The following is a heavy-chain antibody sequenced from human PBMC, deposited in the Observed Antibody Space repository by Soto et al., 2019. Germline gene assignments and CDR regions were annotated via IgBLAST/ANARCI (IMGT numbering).Heavy chain of an antibody. CDR1: GGSISSYY. CDR2: IYYSGST. CDR3: ARDTYYYGSGSYLGYYYYGMDV. V-gene: IGHV4-59*01. Sequence: KPSETLSLTCTVSGGSISSYYWSWIRQPPGKGLEWIGYIYYSGSTNYNPSLKSRVTISVDTPKNQFSLKLSSVTAADTAVYYCARDTYYYGSGSYLGYYYYGMDVWGQGTTVTVSS. D-gene: IGHD3-10*01. J-gene: IGHJ6*02.